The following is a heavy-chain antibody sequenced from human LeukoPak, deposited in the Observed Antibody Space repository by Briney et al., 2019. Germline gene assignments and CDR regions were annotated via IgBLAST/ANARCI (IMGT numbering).Heavy chain of an antibody. CDR2: IYSGGNT. J-gene: IGHJ3*02. CDR3: ATRIGLAGAGTFDI. CDR1: GFTVSSNY. V-gene: IGHV3-53*01. D-gene: IGHD6-19*01. Sequence: GGSLRLSCAASGFTVSSNYMSWVRQAPGKGLEWVSVIYSGGNTYYADSVKGRFTISRDNSKNTLYLQVNSLRAEDTAVYYCATRIGLAGAGTFDIWGQGTVVTVSS.